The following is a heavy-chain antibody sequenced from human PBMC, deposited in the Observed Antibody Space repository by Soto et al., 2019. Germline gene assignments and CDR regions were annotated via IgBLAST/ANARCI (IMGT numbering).Heavy chain of an antibody. CDR3: ARGANCSGGSCRRFAAVRFDP. Sequence: QVQLQESGPGLVKPSQTLSLTCTVSGGSISSGDYYWSWIRQPPGKGLEWIGYIYYSGSTYYNPSLKSRVTISVDTSKNQFSLKLRSVTAADTAVYYCARGANCSGGSCRRFAAVRFDPWGQGTLVTVSS. CDR2: IYYSGST. V-gene: IGHV4-30-4*01. J-gene: IGHJ5*02. CDR1: GGSISSGDYY. D-gene: IGHD2-15*01.